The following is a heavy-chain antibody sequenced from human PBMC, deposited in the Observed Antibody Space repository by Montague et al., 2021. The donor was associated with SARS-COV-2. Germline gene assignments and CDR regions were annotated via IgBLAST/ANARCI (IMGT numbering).Heavy chain of an antibody. Sequence: SLRLSCAASGFTFSSYEMNWVRQAPGKGLEWVSYISGRGSTIYYADSVEGRFTISRDNVKNSLYLQMNSLRVEDTAVYYCAREYSSSSGIPYYFDYWGQGTLVTVSS. J-gene: IGHJ4*02. CDR3: AREYSSSSGIPYYFDY. V-gene: IGHV3-48*03. D-gene: IGHD6-13*01. CDR1: GFTFSSYE. CDR2: ISGRGSTI.